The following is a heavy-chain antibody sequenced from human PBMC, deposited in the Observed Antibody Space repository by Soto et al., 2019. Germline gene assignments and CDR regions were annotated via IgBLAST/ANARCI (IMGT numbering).Heavy chain of an antibody. CDR1: GGSISSGGYY. J-gene: IGHJ5*02. V-gene: IGHV4-31*03. CDR2: IYYSGST. CDR3: AREEIAVAGHWSDP. D-gene: IGHD6-19*01. Sequence: SETLSLTCTVSGGSISSGGYYWSWIRQHPGKGLEWIGYIYYSGSTYYNPSLKSRVTISVDTSKNQFSLKLSSVTAADTAVYYCAREEIAVAGHWSDPWGQGTLVTVSS.